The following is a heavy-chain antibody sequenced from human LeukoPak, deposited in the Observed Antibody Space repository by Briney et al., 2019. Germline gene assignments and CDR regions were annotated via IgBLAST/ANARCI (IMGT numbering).Heavy chain of an antibody. CDR1: GFTFSSFW. CDR2: IKEDGSAK. V-gene: IGHV3-7*01. Sequence: GGCLSLSCAASGFTFSSFWMSWVRQAPGKGLEWVANIKEDGSAKYYVDSVKGRFTISRDNAKNSLYLQMNRLRAEHTGVYYCTKDHYWSIDYWGRRTLVSVSS. J-gene: IGHJ4*02. CDR3: TKDHYWSIDY. D-gene: IGHD3-3*01.